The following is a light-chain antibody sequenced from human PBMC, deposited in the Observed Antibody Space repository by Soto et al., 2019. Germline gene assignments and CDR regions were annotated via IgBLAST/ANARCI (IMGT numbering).Light chain of an antibody. CDR2: KVS. CDR3: MQGTHWPPFT. V-gene: IGKV2-30*01. CDR1: QSLVYSDGNTY. Sequence: DVVMTQSPLSLPVTLGQPASISCRSSQSLVYSDGNTYLNWFQQRPGQSPRRLIYKVSNRDSGVPDRFSCSGSGTDFTLKISRVEAEDVGVYYCMQGTHWPPFTFGPGTKVDIK. J-gene: IGKJ3*01.